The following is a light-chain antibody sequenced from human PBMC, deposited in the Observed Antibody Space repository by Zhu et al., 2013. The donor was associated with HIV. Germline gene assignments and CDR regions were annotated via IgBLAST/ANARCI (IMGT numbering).Light chain of an antibody. CDR2: WAS. V-gene: IGKV4-1*01. CDR3: QQYYTTPYI. J-gene: IGKJ2*01. Sequence: DIVMTQSPDSLAVSLGERATIHCKSSQSVLYSSNNKNYLAWYQQIPGQPPKLLIYWASTRESGVPDRFSGSGSGTDFTLTISSLQAEDVAVYYCQQYYTTPYIFGPGD. CDR1: QSVLYSSNNKNY.